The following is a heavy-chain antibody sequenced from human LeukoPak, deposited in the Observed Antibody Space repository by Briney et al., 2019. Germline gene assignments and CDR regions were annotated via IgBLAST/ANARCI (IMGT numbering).Heavy chain of an antibody. CDR3: ARENSGSYLFDY. CDR2: INTDGGST. Sequence: GGSLRLSCAASGFTFSSYWMHWVRQAPGKGLVWVSRINTDGGSTSYADSVKGRFTISRDNAKNTLYLQMNSLRAEDTAVYYCARENSGSYLFDYWGQGTLVTVSS. J-gene: IGHJ4*02. D-gene: IGHD1-26*01. V-gene: IGHV3-74*01. CDR1: GFTFSSYW.